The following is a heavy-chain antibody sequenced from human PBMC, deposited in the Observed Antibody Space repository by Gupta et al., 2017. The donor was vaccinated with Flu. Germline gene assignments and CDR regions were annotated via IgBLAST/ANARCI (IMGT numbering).Heavy chain of an antibody. V-gene: IGHV3-23*01. J-gene: IGHJ4*02. D-gene: IGHD4-17*01. CDR1: TLA. CDR2: ISGSGDTT. CDR3: AGRYGTVTLVVFDF. Sequence: TLAMSWVRQAPGKGLEWVSAISGSGDTTYYADSVKGRFTISRDNSKNTLFLQMNSLRADDTAVYDCAGRYGTVTLVVFDFWGQGTQVTVSS.